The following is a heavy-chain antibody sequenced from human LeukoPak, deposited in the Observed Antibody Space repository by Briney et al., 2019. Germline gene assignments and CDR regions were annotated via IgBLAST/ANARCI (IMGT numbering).Heavy chain of an antibody. V-gene: IGHV1-69*05. CDR1: GGTFSSYA. D-gene: IGHD3-22*01. CDR2: IIPIFGTA. CDR3: AVMRYYYDSSGSLAPFDY. J-gene: IGHJ4*02. Sequence: SVKVSCKASGGTFSSYAISWVRQAPGQGLEWMGRIIPIFGTANYAQKFQGRVTITTDESTSTAYMEMSSLRSEDTAVYYCAVMRYYYDSSGSLAPFDYWGQGTLVTVSS.